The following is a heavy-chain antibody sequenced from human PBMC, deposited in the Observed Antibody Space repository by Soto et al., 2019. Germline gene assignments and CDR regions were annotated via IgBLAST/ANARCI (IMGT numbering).Heavy chain of an antibody. J-gene: IGHJ6*02. D-gene: IGHD3-10*01. CDR3: ARSVKTEWFGELLNYYYGMDV. CDR1: GGCISSGGYY. Sequence: SETLSLTCTISGGCISSGGYYWSWIRQHPGKGLEWIGYIYYSGSTYYNPSLKSRVTISVDTSKNQFSLKLSSVTAADTAVYYCARSVKTEWFGELLNYYYGMDVWGQGTTVT. V-gene: IGHV4-31*03. CDR2: IYYSGST.